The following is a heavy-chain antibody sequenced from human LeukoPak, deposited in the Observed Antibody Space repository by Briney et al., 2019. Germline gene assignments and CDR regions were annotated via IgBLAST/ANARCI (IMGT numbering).Heavy chain of an antibody. D-gene: IGHD6-19*01. CDR3: AKDHESSGWSGEYYYYGMDV. J-gene: IGHJ6*02. V-gene: IGHV3-74*01. CDR1: GFTFSSYW. CDR2: INGDGRNI. Sequence: PGGSLRLSCVASGFTFSSYWMHWVRQDPRKGLVWVSRINGDGRNINYADSVRGRFTISRDNAKNTLYLQMNTLRVEDTAVYYCAKDHESSGWSGEYYYYGMDVWGQGTTVTVSS.